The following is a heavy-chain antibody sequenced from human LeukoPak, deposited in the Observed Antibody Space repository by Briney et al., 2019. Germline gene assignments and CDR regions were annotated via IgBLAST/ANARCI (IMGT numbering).Heavy chain of an antibody. CDR2: INQDGSEK. V-gene: IGHV3-7*01. CDR3: AREYCSGGTCYLPGY. CDR1: GFTFSSYW. J-gene: IGHJ4*02. D-gene: IGHD2-15*01. Sequence: GRSLRLSCAASGFTFSSYWMSWVRQAPGKGLEWVANINQDGSEKYYVDSVKGRFTVSRDNAKNSLYLQMNSLAVEDTAVYYCAREYCSGGTCYLPGYWGQGTLVTVSS.